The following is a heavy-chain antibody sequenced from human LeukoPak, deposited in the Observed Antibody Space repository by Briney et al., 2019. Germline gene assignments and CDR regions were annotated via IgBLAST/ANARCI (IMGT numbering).Heavy chain of an antibody. CDR1: GFTFGSYW. CDR2: IKQDGSEK. Sequence: GGSPRLSCAASGFTFGSYWMSWVRQAPGKGLEWVANIKQDGSEKYYVDSVKGRFTISRDNAKNSLYLQMNSLRAEDTAVYYCARHYYDSSGSHFDYWGQGTLVTVSS. J-gene: IGHJ4*02. D-gene: IGHD3-22*01. V-gene: IGHV3-7*01. CDR3: ARHYYDSSGSHFDY.